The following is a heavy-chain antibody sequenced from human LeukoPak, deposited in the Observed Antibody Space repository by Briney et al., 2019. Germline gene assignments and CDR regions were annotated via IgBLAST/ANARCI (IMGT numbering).Heavy chain of an antibody. Sequence: PGGPLRLSCAASGFTFSSYAMSWVRQAPGKGLEWVSAISGSGGSTYYADSVKGRFTISRDNSKNTLYLQMNSLRAEDTAVYYCAKAIVVVPAAIGYFDYWGQGTLVTVSS. CDR2: ISGSGGST. V-gene: IGHV3-23*01. D-gene: IGHD2-2*02. CDR1: GFTFSSYA. CDR3: AKAIVVVPAAIGYFDY. J-gene: IGHJ4*02.